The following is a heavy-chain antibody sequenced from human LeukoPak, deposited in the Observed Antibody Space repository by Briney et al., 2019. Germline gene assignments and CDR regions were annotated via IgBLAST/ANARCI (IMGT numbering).Heavy chain of an antibody. J-gene: IGHJ6*02. V-gene: IGHV3-30*03. Sequence: GGSLRLSCAASGFTFSSYGMHWVRQAPGKGLEWVSVISYDGSNKYYADSVKGRFTISRDNSKNTLYLQMNSLRAEDTAVYYFADIAVAGTDGMDVWGQGTTVTVSS. CDR2: ISYDGSNK. CDR1: GFTFSSYG. D-gene: IGHD6-19*01. CDR3: ADIAVAGTDGMDV.